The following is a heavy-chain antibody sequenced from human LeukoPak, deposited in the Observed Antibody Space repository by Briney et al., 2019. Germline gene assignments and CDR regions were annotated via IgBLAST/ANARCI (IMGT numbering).Heavy chain of an antibody. D-gene: IGHD6-13*01. V-gene: IGHV1-69*04. CDR3: ARDPPGWQQLVHEDY. CDR1: GGTFSSYA. CDR2: IIPILGIA. Sequence: ASVKVSCKASGGTFSSYAISWVRQAPGQGLEWMGRIIPILGIANYAQKFQGRVTITADKSTSTAYMELSSLRSEDTAVYYCARDPPGWQQLVHEDYWGQGTLVTVSS. J-gene: IGHJ4*02.